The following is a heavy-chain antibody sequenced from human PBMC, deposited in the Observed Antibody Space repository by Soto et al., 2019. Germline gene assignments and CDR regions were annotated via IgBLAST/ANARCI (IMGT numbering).Heavy chain of an antibody. CDR1: GYTFASYT. D-gene: IGHD2-21*02. J-gene: IGHJ4*02. Sequence: QVQLVQSGAEVKKPGASVKVSCKASGYTFASYTLHCVRQAPGQRLEWLGWISAGNGNTKSSKKFQESVTFDRNTSASTVSMELNSLRSEDTAIYYCAIVSMAPHTANFYYDSWDQGSLVTVAS. CDR3: AIVSMAPHTANFYYDS. V-gene: IGHV1-3*01. CDR2: ISAGNGNT.